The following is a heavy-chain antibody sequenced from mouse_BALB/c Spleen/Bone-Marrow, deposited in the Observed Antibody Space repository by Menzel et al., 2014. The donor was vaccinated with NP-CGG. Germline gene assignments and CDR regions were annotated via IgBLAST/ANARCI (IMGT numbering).Heavy chain of an antibody. D-gene: IGHD2-4*01. V-gene: IGHV14-3*02. CDR1: GFNIKDTY. J-gene: IGHJ3*01. Sequence: EVKLQESGAELVKPGASVKLSCTASGFNIKDTYMHWVKQRPEQGLEWIGRIDPANGNTKYDPKFQGKATITADTSSNTAYLQLSSLTSEDTAVYYCAMITTGAWFAYWGQGTLVTVSA. CDR2: IDPANGNT. CDR3: AMITTGAWFAY.